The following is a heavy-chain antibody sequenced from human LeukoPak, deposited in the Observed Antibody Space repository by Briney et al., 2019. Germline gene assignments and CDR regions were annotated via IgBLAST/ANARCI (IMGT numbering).Heavy chain of an antibody. D-gene: IGHD6-19*01. CDR2: IYYSGST. CDR3: ARGLRYSSGWYYFDY. V-gene: IGHV4-59*12. J-gene: IGHJ4*02. CDR1: GGSISTYY. Sequence: SETLSLTCTVSGGSISTYYWTWIRQPPGKGLEWIGYIYYSGSTAYSPSLYSRVTMSVDTSKNQFSLKLSSVTAADTAVYYCARGLRYSSGWYYFDYWGQGTLVTVS.